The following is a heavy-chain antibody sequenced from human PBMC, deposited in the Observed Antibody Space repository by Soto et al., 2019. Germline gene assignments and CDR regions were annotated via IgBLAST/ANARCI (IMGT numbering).Heavy chain of an antibody. V-gene: IGHV4-61*01. D-gene: IGHD1-26*01. CDR3: ARRYGGNLDY. CDR2: IYYSGST. Sequence: SDTLSLTCTVSRGSIRSGSYYWSWIRQPPGKGLEWIGYIYYSGSTNYNPSLKSRVTISVDTSKNQFSLKLSSVTAADTAVYYCARRYGGNLDYWGQGTLVTVS. J-gene: IGHJ4*02. CDR1: RGSIRSGSYY.